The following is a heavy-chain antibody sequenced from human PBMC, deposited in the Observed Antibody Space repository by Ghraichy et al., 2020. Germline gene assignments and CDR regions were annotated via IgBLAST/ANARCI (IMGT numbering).Heavy chain of an antibody. Sequence: SETLSLICTVSGGSISSSSSSWGWIRQPPGKGLEWIGSLYYSGTTYYNPSLKSRVTISVDTSKNQFSLRLSSVTAADTDVYYCARRGAYSSTSYFFDYWGQGTLVTVSS. CDR2: LYYSGTT. CDR1: GGSISSSSSS. D-gene: IGHD6-19*01. V-gene: IGHV4-39*01. CDR3: ARRGAYSSTSYFFDY. J-gene: IGHJ4*02.